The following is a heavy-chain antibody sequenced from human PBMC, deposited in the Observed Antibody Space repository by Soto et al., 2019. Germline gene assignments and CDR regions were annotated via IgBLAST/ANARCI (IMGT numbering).Heavy chain of an antibody. CDR1: GFTFSSYG. D-gene: IGHD6-19*01. V-gene: IGHV3-33*01. J-gene: IGHJ4*02. CDR3: AREQWLVFSY. Sequence: QVQLVESGGGVVQPGRSLRLSCAASGFTFSSYGMHWVRQAPGKGLEWVAVIWYDGSNKYYADSVKGRFTISRDNSKNTLYLQMNSLRAEDTAVYYCAREQWLVFSYWGQGTLVTVSS. CDR2: IWYDGSNK.